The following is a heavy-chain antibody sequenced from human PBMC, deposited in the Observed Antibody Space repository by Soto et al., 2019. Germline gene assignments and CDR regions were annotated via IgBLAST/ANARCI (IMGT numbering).Heavy chain of an antibody. Sequence: XSVKVSCKASGYTFTSYAMHWVRQAPGQRLEWMGWINAGNGNTKYSQKFQGRVTITRDTSASTAYMELSSLRSEDTAVYYCARFKFEGYCSSTSCPGHYWGQATLVTVSS. CDR3: ARFKFEGYCSSTSCPGHY. D-gene: IGHD2-2*01. V-gene: IGHV1-3*01. CDR2: INAGNGNT. CDR1: GYTFTSYA. J-gene: IGHJ4*02.